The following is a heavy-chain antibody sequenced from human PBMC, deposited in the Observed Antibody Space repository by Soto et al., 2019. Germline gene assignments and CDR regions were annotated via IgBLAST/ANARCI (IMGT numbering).Heavy chain of an antibody. V-gene: IGHV5-51*01. J-gene: IGHJ4*02. CDR3: ARGGVSTRTFNY. D-gene: IGHD3-3*01. Sequence: GESLKISSKGFGSNWSGFWSAWVRQMPGKGLELMGIIYPSDSDTRYRPSFQGQVTISADKSISSAYLQWSSRRASDTAMSYCARGGVSTRTFNYWGQGTPVTVSS. CDR1: GSNWSGFW. CDR2: IYPSDSDT.